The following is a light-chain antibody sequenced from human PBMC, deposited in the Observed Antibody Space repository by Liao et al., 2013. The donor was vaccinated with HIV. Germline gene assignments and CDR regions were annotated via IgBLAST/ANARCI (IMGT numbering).Light chain of an antibody. J-gene: IGLJ2*01. V-gene: IGLV3-21*04. CDR3: QVWDGSGDYAV. CDR1: SIESRS. Sequence: SYVLTQPPSVSVAPGTTATITCGGDSIESRSVHWYQQKPGQAPVLVISYDSDRPSGIPERFSGSNSGNTATLTISRVEAGDEADYYCQVWDGSGDYAVFGGGTKLTVL. CDR2: YDS.